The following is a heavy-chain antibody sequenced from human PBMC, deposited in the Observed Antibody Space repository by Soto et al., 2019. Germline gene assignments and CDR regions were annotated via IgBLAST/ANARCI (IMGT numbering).Heavy chain of an antibody. CDR2: IYYSGST. D-gene: IGHD2-15*01. J-gene: IGHJ4*02. CDR1: GGSIRSSSYY. CDR3: DRNTPAISVSDH. Sequence: QLHLQESGPGLVKPSETLSLTCTVSGGSIRSSSYYWGWIIQPPGKGLEWIGSIYYSGSTYYNPSLKSPVTIPVDTSNNQCSLRLLSVPAAVTAVYYCDRNTPAISVSDHWGQGTLVTVSS. V-gene: IGHV4-39*01.